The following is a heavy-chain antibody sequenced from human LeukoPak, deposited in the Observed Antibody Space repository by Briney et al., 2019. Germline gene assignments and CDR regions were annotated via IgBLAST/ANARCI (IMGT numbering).Heavy chain of an antibody. CDR1: GYTFTNYG. J-gene: IGHJ1*01. D-gene: IGHD3-16*02. CDR2: SSPYNGKT. Sequence: ASVKVSCKASGYTFTNYGISWVRQAPGQGLEWMGWSSPYNGKTNYPQELQGRVTMTTDTSTSTAYMELGSLRSDDTAMYYCARGLLTFGGVIGGPQALEYFQHWGQGTLVTVSS. CDR3: ARGLLTFGGVIGGPQALEYFQH. V-gene: IGHV1-18*01.